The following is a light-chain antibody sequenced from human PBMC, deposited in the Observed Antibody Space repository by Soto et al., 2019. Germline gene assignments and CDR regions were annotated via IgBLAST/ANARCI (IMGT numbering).Light chain of an antibody. CDR1: QSVSSSY. CDR2: GSS. Sequence: EIVLTQSPATLSLSPGERATLSCRASQSVSSSYLAWYQQKPFQAPMLLIYGSSSMSTGIPDRLSGSGSATDFTLTISSLEPEEVAVDYCQQYGSSTDTFGQGTKLDIK. CDR3: QQYGSSTDT. V-gene: IGKV3-20*01. J-gene: IGKJ1*01.